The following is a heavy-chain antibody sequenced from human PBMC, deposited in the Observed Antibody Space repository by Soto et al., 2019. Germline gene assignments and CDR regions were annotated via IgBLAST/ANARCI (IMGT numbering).Heavy chain of an antibody. V-gene: IGHV1-18*04. CDR3: ARDWSALTLPDV. CDR2: ISTYSGDT. J-gene: IGHJ6*02. CDR1: GYTFTTYG. D-gene: IGHD3-3*01. Sequence: ASVKVSCKASGYTFTTYGISWVRQAPGQGLEWMGWISTYSGDTSYAQRFQGRVTLTTDTSTTTAYMELRSLRSDDTAVYYCARDWSALTLPDVWGQGTTVTASS.